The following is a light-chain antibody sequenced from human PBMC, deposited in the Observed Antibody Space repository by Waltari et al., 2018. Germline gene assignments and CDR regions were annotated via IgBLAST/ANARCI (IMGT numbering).Light chain of an antibody. CDR2: DVS. CDR3: QVWDRSSDYV. Sequence: SYVLTQPPSVSVAPGQSATVTCGGDNIGSKSVHWYQQKPGQAPVLVVYDVSDRPAGSPGRFSGSNSGNTATLTISRVEAGDEADYYCQVWDRSSDYVFGSGTKVTVL. J-gene: IGLJ1*01. V-gene: IGLV3-21*02. CDR1: NIGSKS.